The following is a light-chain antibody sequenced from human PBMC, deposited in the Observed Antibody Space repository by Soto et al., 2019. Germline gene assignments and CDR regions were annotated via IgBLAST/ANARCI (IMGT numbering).Light chain of an antibody. CDR3: QPRYELAST. CDR1: QSVSSY. CDR2: DAS. Sequence: EIVLTQSPATLSLSPGERATLSCRASQSVSSYLAWYQQKPGQAPRLLIYDASNRATGIPARFSGSGSGTDFTLTNSSLKPYDFAIYFCQPRYELASTFGGGTKVQIK. J-gene: IGKJ4*01. V-gene: IGKV3-11*01.